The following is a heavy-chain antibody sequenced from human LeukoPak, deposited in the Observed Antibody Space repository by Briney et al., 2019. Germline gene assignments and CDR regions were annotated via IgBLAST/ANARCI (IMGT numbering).Heavy chain of an antibody. V-gene: IGHV4-4*07. J-gene: IGHJ4*02. CDR1: GGSISSYY. D-gene: IGHD3-9*01. CDR2: IYTSGST. CDR3: VRSVILTGYSALIQDY. Sequence: SETLSLTCTVSGGSISSYYWSWIRQPAGKGLEWIGRIYTSGSTNYNPSLKSRVTMSVDTSKNQFSLKLSSVTAADTAVYYCVRSVILTGYSALIQDYWGQGTLVTVSS.